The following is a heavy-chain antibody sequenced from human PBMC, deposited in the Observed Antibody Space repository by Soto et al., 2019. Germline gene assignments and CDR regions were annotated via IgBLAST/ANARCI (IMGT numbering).Heavy chain of an antibody. CDR3: ARPIVQVAARPQRTCFVY. J-gene: IGHJ4*02. CDR1: GGSVTSSIYY. D-gene: IGHD6-6*01. CDR2: IYYSGRT. V-gene: IGHV4-39*01. Sequence: QLHLQESGPGLVKPSETLSLTCTVYGGSVTSSIYYWGWIRQPPGKGLEWNGRIYYSGRTYYNPFLMMRVTLSVETSNTQCAPRLSSVTAADTAVYYCARPIVQVAARPQRTCFVYLGQGTVVTASS.